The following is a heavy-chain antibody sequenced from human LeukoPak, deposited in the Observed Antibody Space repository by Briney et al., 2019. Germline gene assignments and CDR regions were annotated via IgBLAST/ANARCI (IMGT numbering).Heavy chain of an antibody. J-gene: IGHJ4*02. CDR1: EFTFSSYA. CDR2: ISGSGGST. Sequence: GGSLRLSCAASEFTFSSYAMNWVRQAPGKGLEWVSAISGSGGSTYYADSVKGRFTISRDNSKNTLYLQMSSLRAEDTAVYYCVKGGSTAMRASYFDYWGQGTLVTVSS. V-gene: IGHV3-23*01. CDR3: VKGGSTAMRASYFDY. D-gene: IGHD2-2*01.